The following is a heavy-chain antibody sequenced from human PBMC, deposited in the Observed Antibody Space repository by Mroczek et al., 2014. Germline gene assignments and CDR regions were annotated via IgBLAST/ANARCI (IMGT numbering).Heavy chain of an antibody. CDR2: INHSGST. CDR3: ARGPGAAAQM. CDR1: GGSFSGYY. V-gene: IGHV4-34*01. J-gene: IGHJ4*02. Sequence: QVQLQQWGAGLLKPSETLSLTCAVYGGSFSGYYWSWIRQPPGKGLEWIGEINHSGSTNYNPSLKSRVTISVDTSKNQFSLKLSSVTAADTAVYYCARGPGAAAQMWGQGTLVTVSS. D-gene: IGHD2-2*01.